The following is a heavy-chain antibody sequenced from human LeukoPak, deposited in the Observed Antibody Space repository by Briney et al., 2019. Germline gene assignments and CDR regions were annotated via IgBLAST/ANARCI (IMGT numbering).Heavy chain of an antibody. Sequence: SETLSLTCTVSGGSISSYYWSWIRQPPGKGLEWIGYIYYSGSTNYNPALKSRVTISVDTSKNQFSLKLSSVTAADTAVYYCAASEYSSSSPDYWGQGTLVTVSS. CDR1: GGSISSYY. D-gene: IGHD6-6*01. V-gene: IGHV4-59*01. J-gene: IGHJ4*02. CDR2: IYYSGST. CDR3: AASEYSSSSPDY.